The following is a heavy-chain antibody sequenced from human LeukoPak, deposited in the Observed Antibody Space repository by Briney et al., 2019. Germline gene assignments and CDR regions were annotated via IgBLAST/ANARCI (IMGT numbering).Heavy chain of an antibody. CDR2: LHRDGSV. CDR3: ARGRLVRGDAFDI. Sequence: GGSLRLSCAASGFTVSDNNMIWVRQAPGKGLEWVSTLHRDGSVRYADSVNGRFTISRDDSKNTLYLQMNSLRAEDTAVYYCARGRLVRGDAFDIWGQGTMVTVSS. V-gene: IGHV3-53*01. CDR1: GFTVSDNN. D-gene: IGHD6-19*01. J-gene: IGHJ3*02.